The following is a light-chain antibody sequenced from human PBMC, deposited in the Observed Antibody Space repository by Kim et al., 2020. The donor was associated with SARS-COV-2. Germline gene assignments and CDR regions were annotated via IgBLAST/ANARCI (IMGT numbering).Light chain of an antibody. CDR2: RDS. V-gene: IGLV3-9*01. J-gene: IGLJ3*02. CDR3: QVWDSSIWV. CDR1: NIGSKN. Sequence: SVALGQTARITGGGNNIGSKNVHWYQQTPGQAPVLGIYRDSNRPSGIPERFSGSNSGNTATLTISRAQAGDEADYYCQVWDSSIWVFGGGTKLTVL.